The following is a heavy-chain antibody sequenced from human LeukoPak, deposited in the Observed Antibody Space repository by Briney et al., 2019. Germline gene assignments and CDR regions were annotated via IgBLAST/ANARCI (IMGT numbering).Heavy chain of an antibody. Sequence: PSETLSLTCIVSGYSISSGYYWAWIRQPPGKGLEWIGNIYHGGTTYYNPSLKSRVTISVDTSKNQFSLNLNSVSAEDTAVYYCAREDVGAIKMAVWGRGTTVTVSS. V-gene: IGHV4-38-2*02. CDR3: AREDVGAIKMAV. CDR1: GYSISSGYY. D-gene: IGHD1-26*01. J-gene: IGHJ6*04. CDR2: IYHGGTT.